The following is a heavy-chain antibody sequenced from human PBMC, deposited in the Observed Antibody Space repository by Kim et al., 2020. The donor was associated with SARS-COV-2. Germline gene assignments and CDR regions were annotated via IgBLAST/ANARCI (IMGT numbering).Heavy chain of an antibody. V-gene: IGHV4-34*01. Sequence: SETLSLTCAVYGGSFSGYYWSWIRQPPGKGLEWIGEINHSGSTNYNPSLKSRVTISVDTSKNQFSLKLSSVTAADTAVYYCARGPNSSGWYRWFDPWGQGTLVTVSP. D-gene: IGHD6-19*01. J-gene: IGHJ5*02. CDR1: GGSFSGYY. CDR3: ARGPNSSGWYRWFDP. CDR2: INHSGST.